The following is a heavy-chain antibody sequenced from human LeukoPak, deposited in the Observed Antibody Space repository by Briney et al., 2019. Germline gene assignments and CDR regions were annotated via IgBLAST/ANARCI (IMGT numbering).Heavy chain of an antibody. J-gene: IGHJ4*02. V-gene: IGHV1-24*01. CDR2: FDPEEAKM. Sequence: ASVKVSCKVSGNSLSELSIQWVRQAPGKGLECLGGFDPEEAKMVYAQTFQGRVTMTEDTSTQTAYMELSSLTSDDTAVYYCTTRSGDFWSGFVNWGQGTLVTVSS. CDR3: TTRSGDFWSGFVN. CDR1: GNSLSELS. D-gene: IGHD3-3*01.